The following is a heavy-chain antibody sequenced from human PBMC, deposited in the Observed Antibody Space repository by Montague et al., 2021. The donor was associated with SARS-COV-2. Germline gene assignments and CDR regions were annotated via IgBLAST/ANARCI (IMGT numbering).Heavy chain of an antibody. CDR3: AGEGGWLSRGSYYFDY. CDR2: IYYSGST. D-gene: IGHD3-22*01. CDR1: GGSISSSSYY. Sequence: SETLSLTCTVSGGSISSSSYYWDWIRQPPGTGLGWIGSIYYSGSTYYNPSLKSRVTISVDTSKNQFSLKLSSVTAADTAVYYCAGEGGWLSRGSYYFDYWGQGTLVTVSS. J-gene: IGHJ4*02. V-gene: IGHV4-39*07.